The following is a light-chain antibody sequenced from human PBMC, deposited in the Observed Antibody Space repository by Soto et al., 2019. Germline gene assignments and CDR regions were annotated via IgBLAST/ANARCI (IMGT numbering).Light chain of an antibody. Sequence: IELTQSPPFLSASVGDRVTITCRADQSITTYLAWYQQQPGKAPKVLIYGASTLQNGVPPRFSGSGSGTEFTLTISSLQPEDFATYYCQQVKSFPLTFGGGTKVDVK. CDR1: QSITTY. CDR3: QQVKSFPLT. CDR2: GAS. V-gene: IGKV1-9*01. J-gene: IGKJ4*01.